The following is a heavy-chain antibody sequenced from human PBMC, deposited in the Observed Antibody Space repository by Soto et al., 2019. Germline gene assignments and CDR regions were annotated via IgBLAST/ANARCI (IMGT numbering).Heavy chain of an antibody. V-gene: IGHV3-15*07. J-gene: IGHJ4*02. CDR3: TTDRYSSSSPLDY. CDR2: IKSKTDDGTT. Sequence: GGSLRLSCAASGFTFSNAWMNWVRQAPGKGLEWVGRIKSKTDDGTTDYAAPVKGRFTISRDDSKNTLYLQMNSLKSEDTAVYYCTTDRYSSSSPLDYWGQGTLVTVSS. D-gene: IGHD6-6*01. CDR1: GFTFSNAW.